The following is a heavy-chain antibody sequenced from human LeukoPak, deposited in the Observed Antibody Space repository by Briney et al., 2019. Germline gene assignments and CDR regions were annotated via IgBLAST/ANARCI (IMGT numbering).Heavy chain of an antibody. D-gene: IGHD2-15*01. CDR1: GYTFTSYY. CDR3: ARDLGSRDNYYYYMDV. V-gene: IGHV1-46*01. Sequence: ASVKVSCKASGYTFTSYYMHWVRQAPGQGLEWRGIINPSGGSTSYAQKFQGRVTMTRDTSTSTVYMELSSLRSEDTAVYYCARDLGSRDNYYYYMDVWGKGTTVTVSS. CDR2: INPSGGST. J-gene: IGHJ6*03.